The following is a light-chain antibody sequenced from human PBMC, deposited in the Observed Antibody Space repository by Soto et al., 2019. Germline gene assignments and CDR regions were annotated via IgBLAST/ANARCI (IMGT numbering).Light chain of an antibody. V-gene: IGLV1-44*01. CDR1: TSNLGSNT. CDR3: ATWDDSLNAYV. J-gene: IGLJ1*01. Sequence: QSVLTQTPSASGTPGQRVTISCSGTTSNLGSNTVHWYQQLPGTAPKRLIHSNNQRPSGVPDRLSGSKSGTSASLAISGLQSEDEADYYCATWDDSLNAYVFGTGTKVTVL. CDR2: SNN.